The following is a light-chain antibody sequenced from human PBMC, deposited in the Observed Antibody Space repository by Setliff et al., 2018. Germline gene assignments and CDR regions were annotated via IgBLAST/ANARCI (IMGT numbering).Light chain of an antibody. V-gene: IGLV2-14*01. CDR1: SSDVGGYNY. CDR2: EVT. Sequence: QSALAQPAAVSGSPGQSITISCTGTSSDVGGYNYVSWYQQEPGKAPKLMIYEVTKRPSGVSDRFSGSKSGNTASLVISGLQAEDEADYYCLSYTSSSTYVFGTGTKVTVL. J-gene: IGLJ1*01. CDR3: LSYTSSSTYV.